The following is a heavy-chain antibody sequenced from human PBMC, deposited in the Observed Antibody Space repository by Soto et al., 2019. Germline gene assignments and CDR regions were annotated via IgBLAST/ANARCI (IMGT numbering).Heavy chain of an antibody. V-gene: IGHV3-15*01. Sequence: ESGGGLVKPGGSLRLSCAASGFTLSNGWMSWVRQAPGKGLEWVGRIKSKTDGGTTDYAAPVKGRFTISRDDSKNTLYLQMNRLKTEDTAVYYCARGPNGYSGYDFTFRRWGYFDYWGQGTLVTVSS. J-gene: IGHJ4*02. CDR1: GFTLSNGW. CDR3: ARGPNGYSGYDFTFRRWGYFDY. D-gene: IGHD5-12*01. CDR2: IKSKTDGGTT.